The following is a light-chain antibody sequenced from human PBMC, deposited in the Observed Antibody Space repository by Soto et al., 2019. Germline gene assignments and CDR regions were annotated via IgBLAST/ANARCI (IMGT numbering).Light chain of an antibody. V-gene: IGKV3-20*01. J-gene: IGKJ4*01. CDR1: QSVSSSF. CDR2: GAS. CDR3: QQYGSSPLT. Sequence: EIVLTQSPGTLSLSQGERATLSCRASQSVSSSFLAWYQQTPGQAPRLLLYGASSRATGIPDRFSGSGSGTDFTLTISRLEPEDVAVYYCQQYGSSPLTFGGGTKVEIK.